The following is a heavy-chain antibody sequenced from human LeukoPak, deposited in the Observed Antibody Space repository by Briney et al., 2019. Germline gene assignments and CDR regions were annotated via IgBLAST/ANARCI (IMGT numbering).Heavy chain of an antibody. CDR2: INPNSGGT. CDR1: GGTFSSYA. J-gene: IGHJ4*02. D-gene: IGHD2-2*01. V-gene: IGHV1-2*02. Sequence: ASVKVSCKASGGTFSSYAISWVRQAPGQGLEWMGWINPNSGGTDYTQKFQGRVTMTRDTSISTAYMELSSLRSDDTAVYYCARGRYCSSTICSDFDYWGQGTLVTVSS. CDR3: ARGRYCSSTICSDFDY.